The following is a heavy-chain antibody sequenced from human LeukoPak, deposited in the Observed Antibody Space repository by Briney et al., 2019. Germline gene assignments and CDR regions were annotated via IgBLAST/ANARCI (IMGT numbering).Heavy chain of an antibody. D-gene: IGHD5-18*01. Sequence: SGGSLRLSCAASGFAFNNDAMTWVRQPPGKGLEWVSTIVGDSTIEYYADSVKGRFTISSDNSETMLFLHMNSLRAEDTAIYYCARQPYFYYYLDVWGKGTTVTVTS. CDR3: ARQPYFYYYLDV. CDR2: IVGDSTIE. CDR1: GFAFNNDA. J-gene: IGHJ6*03. V-gene: IGHV3-23*01.